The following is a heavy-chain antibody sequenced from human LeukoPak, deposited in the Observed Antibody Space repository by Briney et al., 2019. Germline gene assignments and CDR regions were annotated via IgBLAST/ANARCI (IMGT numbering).Heavy chain of an antibody. Sequence: ASVKVSCKVSGYTLTELSLHWGRQAPGKGLEWMGGLDPEDGEMIYSQKFQGRVTMTEDTSTDIAYMEMSSLRSEDTAVYYCATGRTKWDLLNYWGQGTLVTVSS. D-gene: IGHD1-26*01. V-gene: IGHV1-24*01. J-gene: IGHJ4*02. CDR3: ATGRTKWDLLNY. CDR1: GYTLTELS. CDR2: LDPEDGEM.